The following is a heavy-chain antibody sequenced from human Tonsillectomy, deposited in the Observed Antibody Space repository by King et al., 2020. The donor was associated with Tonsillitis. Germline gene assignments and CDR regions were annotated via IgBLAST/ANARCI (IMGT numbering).Heavy chain of an antibody. CDR3: GRDRTGTYERDFDY. CDR1: GYTFNTYA. D-gene: IGHD1-26*01. Sequence: QLVQSGAEVKKPGASVKVSCKASGYTFNTYAIQWVRQAPGQRLEWMGWINGGNGNTKYSQKFQDRVTITRDTSASTAYMELSSLRSEDTAVYYCGRDRTGTYERDFDYWGQGTLVTVSS. CDR2: INGGNGNT. J-gene: IGHJ4*02. V-gene: IGHV1-3*01.